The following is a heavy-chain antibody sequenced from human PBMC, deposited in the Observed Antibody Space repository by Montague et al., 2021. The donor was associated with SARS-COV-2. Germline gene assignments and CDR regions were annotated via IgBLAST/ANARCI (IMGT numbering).Heavy chain of an antibody. V-gene: IGHV6-1*01. CDR1: GDSVSSNSAT. J-gene: IGHJ6*02. D-gene: IGHD1-1*01. Sequence: CAISGDSVSSNSATWNWVRQSPPRGLEWLGRTYYRSKWYNDYAVSVRGRVTTNPDTSKNQFSLQLNSVTPEDTAIYYCTSGREGNYNVMDVWGQGTTVTVSS. CDR3: TSGREGNYNVMDV. CDR2: TYYRSKWYN.